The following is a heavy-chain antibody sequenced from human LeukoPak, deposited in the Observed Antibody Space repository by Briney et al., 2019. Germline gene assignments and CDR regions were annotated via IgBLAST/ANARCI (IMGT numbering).Heavy chain of an antibody. CDR1: GFTVSSKY. D-gene: IGHD6-19*01. CDR3: ARGQPTYSSGWYVLDY. V-gene: IGHV3-53*01. Sequence: PGGSLRLSCVASGFTVSSKYMSWVRQAPGKGLGWVSVIYSGGSTNYADSVKGRFTIYRDNSKNTLFLQMNSLRAGDTAVYFCARGQPTYSSGWYVLDYWGQGTLVTVSS. J-gene: IGHJ4*02. CDR2: IYSGGST.